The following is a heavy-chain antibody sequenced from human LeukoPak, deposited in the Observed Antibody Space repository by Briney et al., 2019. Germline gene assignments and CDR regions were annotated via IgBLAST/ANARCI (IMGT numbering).Heavy chain of an antibody. CDR1: GYTFTSYY. CDR3: AREGRGLGAFDY. V-gene: IGHV1-46*01. J-gene: IGHJ4*02. D-gene: IGHD1-26*01. CDR2: ISPSGGST. Sequence: ASVKVSCKASGYTFTSYYMHWVRQAPGQGLEWMGIISPSGGSTSYAQKFQGRVTMTRDTSTSTVYMELSSLRSEDTAVYYCAREGRGLGAFDYWGQGTLVTVSS.